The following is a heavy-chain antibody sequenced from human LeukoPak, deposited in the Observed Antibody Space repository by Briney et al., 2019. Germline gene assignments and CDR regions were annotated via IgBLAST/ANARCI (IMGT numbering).Heavy chain of an antibody. CDR3: AKSPVDIGARSPYYFDY. CDR1: GFTFSSCG. J-gene: IGHJ4*02. CDR2: VRYDGSSN. D-gene: IGHD5-12*01. Sequence: GGSLRLSCAASGFTFSSCGMHRGRQGPGQGLGWVAFVRYDGSSNYYADAVRGRFTIVRDNSKNKLYLLMMSLGAEAAAADYSAKSPVDIGARSPYYFDYWGQGTLVTVST. V-gene: IGHV3-30*02.